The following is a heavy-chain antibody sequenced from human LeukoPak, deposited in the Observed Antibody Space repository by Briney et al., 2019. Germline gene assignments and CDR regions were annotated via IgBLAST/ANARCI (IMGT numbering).Heavy chain of an antibody. CDR2: IIPIFGTA. CDR3: ARGVVVTATPAEYFQH. Sequence: SVKISCKTSGGTFSSYAISWVRQAPGQGLEWRGGIIPIFGTANYAQKIQGRVTITADKSTSTAYMELSSLRSEDTAVYYCARGVVVTATPAEYFQHWGQGTLVTVSS. CDR1: GGTFSSYA. D-gene: IGHD2-21*02. V-gene: IGHV1-69*06. J-gene: IGHJ1*01.